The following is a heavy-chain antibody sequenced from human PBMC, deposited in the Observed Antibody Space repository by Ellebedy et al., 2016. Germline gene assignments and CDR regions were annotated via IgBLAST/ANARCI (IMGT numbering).Heavy chain of an antibody. CDR3: ARSYCDRTSCYGMDV. CDR1: GFKFRTYA. Sequence: GGSLRLSCAASGFKFRTYAMSWVRQAPGKGLEWVALISYDGSNEFYADSVKGRFTISRDNSNDTVFLQMNSLRAEDTAVYYCARSYCDRTSCYGMDVWGQGTTVTVSS. J-gene: IGHJ6*02. CDR2: ISYDGSNE. D-gene: IGHD2-2*01. V-gene: IGHV3-30*04.